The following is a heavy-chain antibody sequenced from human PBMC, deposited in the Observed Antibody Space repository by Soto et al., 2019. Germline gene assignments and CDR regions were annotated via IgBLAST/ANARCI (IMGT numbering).Heavy chain of an antibody. J-gene: IGHJ4*02. V-gene: IGHV3-30*18. CDR3: AKAGPYSRLWSGYDFRASLDY. CDR1: GFTFSSYG. CDR2: ILYDGSNK. D-gene: IGHD5-12*01. Sequence: GGSLRLSCAASGFTFSSYGMHWVRQAPGKGLEWVAVILYDGSNKYYADSVKGRFTISRDNSKNTLYLQMNSLRAEDTAVYYCAKAGPYSRLWSGYDFRASLDYWGQGTLVTVSS.